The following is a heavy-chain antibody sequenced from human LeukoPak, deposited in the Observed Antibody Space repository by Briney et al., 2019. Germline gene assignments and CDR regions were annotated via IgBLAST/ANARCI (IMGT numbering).Heavy chain of an antibody. CDR1: GYTFTSYG. V-gene: IGHV1-8*03. D-gene: IGHD2-2*01. CDR2: MNPNSGNT. CDR3: TRGRCVGSTNCYYFDS. Sequence: EASVKVSCKASGYTFTSYGISWVRQAPGQGLEWMGWMNPNSGNTGYAQKFQGRVTITRDTSASTAYMELSSLRSEDTAVYYCTRGRCVGSTNCYYFDSWGQGTLVTVSS. J-gene: IGHJ4*02.